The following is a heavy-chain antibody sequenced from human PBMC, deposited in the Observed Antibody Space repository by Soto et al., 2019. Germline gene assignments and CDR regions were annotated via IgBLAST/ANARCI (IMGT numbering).Heavy chain of an antibody. D-gene: IGHD1-7*01. V-gene: IGHV1-3*01. CDR1: GYTFTSYG. J-gene: IGHJ5*02. Sequence: GASVKVSCKASGYTFTSYGIRWVRQAPGQRLEWMGWINAGNGNTKYSQKFQGRVTITRDTSASTAYMELSSLRSEDTAVYYCASLQSMTTGTTPSPWGQGTLVTV. CDR3: ASLQSMTTGTTPSP. CDR2: INAGNGNT.